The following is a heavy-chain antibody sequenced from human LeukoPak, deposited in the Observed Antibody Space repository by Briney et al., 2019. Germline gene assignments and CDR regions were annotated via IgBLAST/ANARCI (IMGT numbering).Heavy chain of an antibody. J-gene: IGHJ4*02. CDR2: INTYSGDT. D-gene: IGHD3-10*01. CDR3: ARDYQYYASGSSKKAFDY. V-gene: IGHV1-18*01. Sequence: ASVKVSCKASGYTFTSYDINWVRQATGQGLEWMGWINTYSGDTNYAQKLQGRVTMTTDTSTSTAYMELGSLRSDDTAMYYCARDYQYYASGSSKKAFDYWGQGTLVAVSS. CDR1: GYTFTSYD.